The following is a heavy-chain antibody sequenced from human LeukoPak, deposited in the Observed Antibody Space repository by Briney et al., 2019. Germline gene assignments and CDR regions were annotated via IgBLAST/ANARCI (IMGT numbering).Heavy chain of an antibody. J-gene: IGHJ4*02. CDR2: IYYSGST. CDR3: ARLVGYGPLYYLDY. V-gene: IGHV4-59*01. CDR1: GGSISSYY. Sequence: SETLSLTCTVSGGSISSYYWSWIRQPPGKGLEWIGYIYYSGSTNYNPSLKSQVTISVDTSKNQFSLKLSSVTAADTAVYYCARLVGYGPLYYLDYWGQGTLVTVSS. D-gene: IGHD5-18*01.